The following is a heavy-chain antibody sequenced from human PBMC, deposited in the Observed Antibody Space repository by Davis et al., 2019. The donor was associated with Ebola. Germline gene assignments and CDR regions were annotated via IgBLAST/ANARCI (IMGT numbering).Heavy chain of an antibody. CDR2: VSGRGDST. D-gene: IGHD1-1*01. CDR1: GFIFSRYA. V-gene: IGHV3-23*01. Sequence: PGGSLRLSCAASGFIFSRYAMTWVRQAPGKGLEWVSAVSGRGDSTYYADSVKGRFAISRDNSKNTLYLQMNSLRAGDTAVYYCAKGLDIYGTYGIDYWGQGTLVTVSS. CDR3: AKGLDIYGTYGIDY. J-gene: IGHJ4*02.